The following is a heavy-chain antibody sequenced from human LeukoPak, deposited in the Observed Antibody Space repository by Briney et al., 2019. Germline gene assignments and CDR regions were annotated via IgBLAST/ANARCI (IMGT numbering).Heavy chain of an antibody. CDR2: IYHSGST. J-gene: IGHJ6*03. CDR3: ARAPTNYYGSGSYSYYMDT. Sequence: SETLSLTCTVSGGSISSGGYYWSWIRQPPGKGLEWIGYIYHSGSTYYNPSLKSRVTISVDRSKNQFSLKLSSVTAADTAVYYCARAPTNYYGSGSYSYYMDTWGKGTTVTVSS. D-gene: IGHD3-10*01. CDR1: GGSISSGGYY. V-gene: IGHV4-30-2*01.